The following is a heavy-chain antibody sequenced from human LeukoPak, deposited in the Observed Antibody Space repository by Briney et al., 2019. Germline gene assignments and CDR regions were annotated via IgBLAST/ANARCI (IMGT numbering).Heavy chain of an antibody. V-gene: IGHV4-34*01. CDR1: GGSFSGYY. Sequence: SETLSLTCAVYGGSFSGYYWSWIRQPPGKGLEWIGEINHSGSTYYNPSLKSRVTISVDTSKNQFSLKLSSVTAADTAVYYCARLPHPLYYFDYWGQGTLVTVSS. CDR3: ARLPHPLYYFDY. CDR2: INHSGST. D-gene: IGHD1-14*01. J-gene: IGHJ4*02.